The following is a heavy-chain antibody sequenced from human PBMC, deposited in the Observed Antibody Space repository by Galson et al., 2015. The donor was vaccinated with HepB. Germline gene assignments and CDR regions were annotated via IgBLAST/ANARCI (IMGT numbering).Heavy chain of an antibody. CDR2: ISSSSSTI. Sequence: SLRLSCAASGFTFSSYSMNWVRQAPGKGLEWVSYISSSSSTIYYADSVKGRFTISRDNAKNSLYLQMNSLRAEDTAVYYCARGEGSGYDLGFDYWGQGTLVTVSS. J-gene: IGHJ4*02. D-gene: IGHD5-12*01. CDR3: ARGEGSGYDLGFDY. V-gene: IGHV3-48*01. CDR1: GFTFSSYS.